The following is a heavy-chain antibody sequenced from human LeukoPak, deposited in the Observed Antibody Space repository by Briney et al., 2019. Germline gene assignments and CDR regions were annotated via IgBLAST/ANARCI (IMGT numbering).Heavy chain of an antibody. CDR3: ARGFDTAMANYYYGMDV. Sequence: ASVKVSCKASGYTFTGYYMHWVRQAPGQGLEWMGWINPNSGGTNYAQKFQGRVTMTRDTSISTAYMELSRLRSDDTAVYYCARGFDTAMANYYYGMDVWGQGTTVTVSS. D-gene: IGHD5-18*01. J-gene: IGHJ6*02. CDR2: INPNSGGT. V-gene: IGHV1-2*02. CDR1: GYTFTGYY.